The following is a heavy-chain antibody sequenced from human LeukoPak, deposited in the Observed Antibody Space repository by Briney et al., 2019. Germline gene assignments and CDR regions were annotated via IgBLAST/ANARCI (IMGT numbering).Heavy chain of an antibody. V-gene: IGHV3-11*04. CDR2: VSSSGSTI. Sequence: GGSLRLSCAASGFTFSDYYMSWIRQAPGKGLEWVSYVSSSGSTIYYADSVKGRFTISRDNAKNSLYLQMNSLRAEDTAVYYCARDGSSSFYYYYYMDVWGKGTTVTVSS. D-gene: IGHD6-6*01. CDR3: ARDGSSSFYYYYYMDV. CDR1: GFTFSDYY. J-gene: IGHJ6*03.